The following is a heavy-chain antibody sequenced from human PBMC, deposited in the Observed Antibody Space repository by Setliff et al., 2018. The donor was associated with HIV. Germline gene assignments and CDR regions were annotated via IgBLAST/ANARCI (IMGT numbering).Heavy chain of an antibody. V-gene: IGHV1-18*01. CDR1: DYTFTKYA. CDR2: ISAHNGNT. D-gene: IGHD6-25*01. Sequence: ASVKVSCKTSDYTFTKYAISWVRQAPGQGLEWMGWISAHNGNTNYAQRLKGRVTVTTDSSTNTVYLELRSLRSDDTAVYYCARERAAALTISYDHLDYWGQGTLVTVSS. CDR3: ARERAAALTISYDHLDY. J-gene: IGHJ4*02.